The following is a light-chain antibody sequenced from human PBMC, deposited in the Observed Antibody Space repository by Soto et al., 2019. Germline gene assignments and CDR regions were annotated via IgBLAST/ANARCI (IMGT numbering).Light chain of an antibody. CDR3: QQTYSTPSIT. Sequence: DIQITQSPASLSASVVDRVTIACLASQTINSFLNWYQQKPGKAPKLLIYAASSLQSGVPSRFRGSGSGTDFTLTISSLQPEDFATYHCQQTYSTPSITFGQGTRLEIK. V-gene: IGKV1-39*01. CDR2: AAS. J-gene: IGKJ5*01. CDR1: QTINSF.